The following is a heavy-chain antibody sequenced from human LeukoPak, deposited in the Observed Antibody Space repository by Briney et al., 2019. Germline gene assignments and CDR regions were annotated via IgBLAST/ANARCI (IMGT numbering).Heavy chain of an antibody. Sequence: ASVKVSCKASGYTFTSYGISWVRQAPGQGLEWMGWISAYNGNTNYAQKLQGRVTMTTDTSTSTAYMELRSLRSDDTAVYYCAKVLTRSKGYYFDYWGQGTLVTVSS. J-gene: IGHJ4*02. CDR3: AKVLTRSKGYYFDY. CDR2: ISAYNGNT. D-gene: IGHD2-2*01. CDR1: GYTFTSYG. V-gene: IGHV1-18*01.